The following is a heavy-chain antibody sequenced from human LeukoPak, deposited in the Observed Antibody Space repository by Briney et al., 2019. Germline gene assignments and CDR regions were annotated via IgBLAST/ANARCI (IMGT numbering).Heavy chain of an antibody. CDR3: AQARYCSGGSCLPQLTPDY. Sequence: GGSLRLSCAASGFTFSTYAMSWVRQAPGKGLEWVSAISGSGGSTYYADSVKGRFTISRDNSKNTLYLQMNSLRAEDTAVYYCAQARYCSGGSCLPQLTPDYWGPGTMVNVSS. D-gene: IGHD2-15*01. CDR2: ISGSGGST. V-gene: IGHV3-23*01. J-gene: IGHJ4*02. CDR1: GFTFSTYA.